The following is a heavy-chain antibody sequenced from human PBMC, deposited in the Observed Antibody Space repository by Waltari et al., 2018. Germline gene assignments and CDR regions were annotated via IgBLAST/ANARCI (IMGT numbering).Heavy chain of an antibody. Sequence: EVQLLESGGDLVQSGGSLRLSCPAAGFTFSSRVMSRVRQAPGKGPEWGSGISGSGDITSYADSVKGRFTISRDNSKNTLYLQMNSLRAGDTALYYCVTSHGGQVYACDCWGQGTLVTVSS. V-gene: IGHV3-23*01. CDR1: GFTFSSRV. J-gene: IGHJ4*02. CDR3: VTSHGGQVYACDC. CDR2: ISGSGDIT. D-gene: IGHD2-15*01.